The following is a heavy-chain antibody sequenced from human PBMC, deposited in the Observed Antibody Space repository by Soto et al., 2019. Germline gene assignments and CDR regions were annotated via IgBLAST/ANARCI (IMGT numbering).Heavy chain of an antibody. CDR2: IIPLLNTP. Sequence: QVQLVQSGVDVKKPGSSVKVSCRASGGTFSSYAVSWVRQSPGPGLEWMGVIIPLLNTPKYVQKFQGIVTITAEASATTAYMELSSLRSEDTAVYYCMRESSSPNYYYYGMDVWCQGTTVSVSS. CDR1: GGTFSSYA. J-gene: IGHJ6*01. D-gene: IGHD6-6*01. V-gene: IGHV1-69*01. CDR3: MRESSSPNYYYYGMDV.